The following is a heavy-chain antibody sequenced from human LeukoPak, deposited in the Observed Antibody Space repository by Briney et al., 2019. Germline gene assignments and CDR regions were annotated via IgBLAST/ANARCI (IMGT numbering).Heavy chain of an antibody. V-gene: IGHV4-4*07. Sequence: PSETLSLTCTVSSGSIKSYYWGWVRQPPGKGQEWIGRIYTTGATQYNPSLKSRVTMSIDTSTNQFSLNLTSMTAADTAVYYCGRQGYTASYYFLDFWSQGTLVAVS. CDR3: GRQGYTASYYFLDF. CDR2: IYTTGAT. J-gene: IGHJ4*02. D-gene: IGHD1-26*01. CDR1: SGSIKSYY.